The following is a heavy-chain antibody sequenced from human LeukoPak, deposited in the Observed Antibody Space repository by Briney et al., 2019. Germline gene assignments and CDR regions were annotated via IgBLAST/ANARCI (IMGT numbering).Heavy chain of an antibody. J-gene: IGHJ5*02. D-gene: IGHD3-10*01. V-gene: IGHV4-59*12. CDR3: ARGSGAMARIWFDT. CDR1: GGSMSSYY. CDR2: IYYSGGT. Sequence: SETLSLTCTVSGGSMSSYYWRWLRQPPGKGLEWIGYIYYSGGTNYNPSLRSRVTISVDTSKNELSLKLTSVTAADTAVYYCARGSGAMARIWFDTWGQGTLVTVSS.